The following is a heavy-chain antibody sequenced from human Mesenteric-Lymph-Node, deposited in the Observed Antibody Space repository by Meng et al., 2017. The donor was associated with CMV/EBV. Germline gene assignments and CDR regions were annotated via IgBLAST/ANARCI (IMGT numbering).Heavy chain of an antibody. V-gene: IGHV3-21*01. CDR2: ISSSSYI. CDR1: GFTFSSYS. J-gene: IGHJ3*02. CDR3: ARDPAAPGAFDI. Sequence: GESLKISCAASGFTFSSYSMNWVRQAPGKGLEWVSSISSSSYIYYADSVKGRFTISRDNAKNSLYLQMNSLRAEDTAVYYCARDPAAPGAFDIWGQGTMVTVSS. D-gene: IGHD6-25*01.